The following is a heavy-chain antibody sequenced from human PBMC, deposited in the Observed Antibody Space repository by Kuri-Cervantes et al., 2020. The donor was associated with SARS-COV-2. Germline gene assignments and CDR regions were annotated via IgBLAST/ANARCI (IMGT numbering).Heavy chain of an antibody. D-gene: IGHD3-3*01. V-gene: IGHV3-21*01. CDR2: ISSSSSYI. CDR1: GFIFSDYG. Sequence: GESLKISCVGSGFIFSDYGIHWVRQAPGKGLEWVSSISSSSSYIYYADSVKGRFTISRDNAKNSLYLQMNSLRAEDTAVYYCARGEGITIFGVVRKENNWFDPWGQGTLVTVSS. J-gene: IGHJ5*02. CDR3: ARGEGITIFGVVRKENNWFDP.